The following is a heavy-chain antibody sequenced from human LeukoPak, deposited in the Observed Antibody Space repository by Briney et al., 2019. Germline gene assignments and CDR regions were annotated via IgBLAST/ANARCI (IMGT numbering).Heavy chain of an antibody. CDR2: ISYDGSNK. V-gene: IGHV3-30*01. Sequence: GGSLRLSCAASGFTFSSYAMHWVRQAPGKGPEWVAVISYDGSNKYYADSVKGRFTISRDNSKNTLYLQMNSLRAEDTAVYYCARGGMIVVVTTFDYWGQGTLVTVSS. CDR3: ARGGMIVVVTTFDY. CDR1: GFTFSSYA. J-gene: IGHJ4*02. D-gene: IGHD3-22*01.